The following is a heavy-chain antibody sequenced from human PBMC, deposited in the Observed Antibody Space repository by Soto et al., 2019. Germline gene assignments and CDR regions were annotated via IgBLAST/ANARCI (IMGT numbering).Heavy chain of an antibody. D-gene: IGHD6-13*01. CDR2: ISGSGGST. J-gene: IGHJ4*02. CDR3: AKATKGLQQQLVRFLYYFDY. V-gene: IGHV3-23*01. Sequence: PGGSLRLSCVASGFTFSSYAMSWVRQAPGKGLEWVSAISGSGGSTYYADSVKGRFTISRDNSKNTLYLQMNSLRAEDTAVYYCAKATKGLQQQLVRFLYYFDYWGQGTLVTVSS. CDR1: GFTFSSYA.